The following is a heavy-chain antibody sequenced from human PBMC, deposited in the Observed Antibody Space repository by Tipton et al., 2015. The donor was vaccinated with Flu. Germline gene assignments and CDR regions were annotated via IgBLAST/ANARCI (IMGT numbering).Heavy chain of an antibody. CDR2: IFYSGST. CDR3: ARGRYDFWSGYRENWYFDL. V-gene: IGHV4-38-2*01. D-gene: IGHD3-3*01. Sequence: LRLSCAVSGYSISSDYYWSWIRQPPGKGLEWVGSIFYSGSTYYNPSLKSRVLISRDTSKNQFSLELSSVTAADAAVYYCARGRYDFWSGYRENWYFDLWGRGTLVTVSS. CDR1: GYSISSDYY. J-gene: IGHJ2*01.